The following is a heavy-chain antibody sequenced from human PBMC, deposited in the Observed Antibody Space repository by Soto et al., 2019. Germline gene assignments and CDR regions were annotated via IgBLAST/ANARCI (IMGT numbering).Heavy chain of an antibody. CDR3: EKVHLEGYADH. V-gene: IGHV3-30*18. CDR2: ISYDGSYQ. Sequence: TGGSLRLSCAASGFTFSRYGMEWVRQAPGKGLEWVAIISYDGSYQYYADSVKGRFTISRDNFKNTLFLQMNSLRTEDAAVYYCEKVHLEGYADHWGQGTLVTVSS. CDR1: GFTFSRYG. J-gene: IGHJ4*02. D-gene: IGHD2-8*02.